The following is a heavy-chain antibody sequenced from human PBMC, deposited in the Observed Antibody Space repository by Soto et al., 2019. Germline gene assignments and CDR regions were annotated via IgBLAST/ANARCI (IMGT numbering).Heavy chain of an antibody. V-gene: IGHV3-66*01. CDR3: ARDNPYYGMDV. CDR1: GFTVSSNY. Sequence: GGSLRLSCAAAGFTVSSNYMSWVRQAPGKGLEWVSVIYSGGSTYYADSVKGRFTISRDNSKNTLYLQMNSLRAEDTAVYYCARDNPYYGMDVWGQGTTVTVSS. J-gene: IGHJ6*02. CDR2: IYSGGST.